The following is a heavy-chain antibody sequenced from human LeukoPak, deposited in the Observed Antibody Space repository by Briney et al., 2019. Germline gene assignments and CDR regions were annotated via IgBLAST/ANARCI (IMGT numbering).Heavy chain of an antibody. D-gene: IGHD6-19*01. V-gene: IGHV4-59*01. Sequence: SETLSLTCTVSGGSISSYYWSWIRQPPGKGLEWIGYIYYSGSTNYNPSLKSRVTISVDTSKNQFSLKLSSVTVADTAVYYCARDRQWLDYWGQGTLVTVSS. CDR1: GGSISSYY. J-gene: IGHJ4*02. CDR2: IYYSGST. CDR3: ARDRQWLDY.